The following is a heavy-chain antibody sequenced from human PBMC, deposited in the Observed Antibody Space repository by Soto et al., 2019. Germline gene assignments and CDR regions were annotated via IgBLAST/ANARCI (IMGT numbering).Heavy chain of an antibody. V-gene: IGHV1-18*01. CDR3: ARGGRHDSSGYYLPFSGMDA. CDR1: GYTFTSYG. CDR2: ISAYNGNT. D-gene: IGHD3-22*01. J-gene: IGHJ6*02. Sequence: ASVKVSCKASGYTFTSYGISWVRQAPGQGLEWMGWISAYNGNTNYAQKLQGRVTMTTDTSTSTAYMELRSLRSDDTAVYYCARGGRHDSSGYYLPFSGMDAWGQGTTVTVSS.